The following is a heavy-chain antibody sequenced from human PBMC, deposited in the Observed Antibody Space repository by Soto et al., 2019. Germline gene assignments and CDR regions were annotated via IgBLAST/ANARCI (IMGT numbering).Heavy chain of an antibody. CDR1: GGSISSSSYY. CDR3: ARHRGYYDILTGYYTELNFDY. V-gene: IGHV4-39*01. J-gene: IGHJ4*02. Sequence: SETLSLTCTVSGGSISSSSYYWGWIRQPPGKGLEWIGSIYYSGSTYYNPSLKSRVTISVDTSKNQFSLKLSSVTTADTAVYYCARHRGYYDILTGYYTELNFDYWGQGTLVTVSS. CDR2: IYYSGST. D-gene: IGHD3-9*01.